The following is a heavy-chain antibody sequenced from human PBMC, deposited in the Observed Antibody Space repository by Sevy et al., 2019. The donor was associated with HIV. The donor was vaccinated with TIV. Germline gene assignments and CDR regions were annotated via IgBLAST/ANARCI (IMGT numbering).Heavy chain of an antibody. CDR2: ISAYKGNT. Sequence: ASVKVSCKASGYTFTSYGISWVRQAPGQGLEWMGWISAYKGNTNYAQKLQGRVTMTTDTSTSTAYMELRSLRSDDTAVYYCARVYVSYDFWSGNDYWGQGTLVTVSS. CDR1: GYTFTSYG. J-gene: IGHJ4*02. CDR3: ARVYVSYDFWSGNDY. D-gene: IGHD3-3*01. V-gene: IGHV1-18*01.